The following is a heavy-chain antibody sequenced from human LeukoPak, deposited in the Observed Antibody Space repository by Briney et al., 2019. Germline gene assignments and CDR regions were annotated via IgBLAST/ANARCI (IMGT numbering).Heavy chain of an antibody. D-gene: IGHD3-10*01. Sequence: GGSLRLSCAASGFTFSNAWMSWVRQAPGKGLEWVGRIKSETDGGTTDYAAPVKGRFTISRDDSKNTLYLQMNSLKTEDTAVYYCTRSYYNDYWGQGTLVTVSS. CDR1: GFTFSNAW. CDR3: TRSYYNDY. J-gene: IGHJ4*02. V-gene: IGHV3-15*01. CDR2: IKSETDGGTT.